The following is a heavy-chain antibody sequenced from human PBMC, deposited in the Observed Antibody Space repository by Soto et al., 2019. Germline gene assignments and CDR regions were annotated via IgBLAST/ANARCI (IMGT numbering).Heavy chain of an antibody. CDR1: GYTFTSCG. V-gene: IGHV1-18*01. CDR3: ARVPNVWGPWSPPPNY. CDR2: ISAYNGNT. J-gene: IGHJ4*02. D-gene: IGHD3-16*01. Sequence: ASVKVSCKASGYTFTSCGISWVRQAPGQGLEWMGWISAYNGNTNYAQKLQGRVTMTTDTSTSTAYMELRSLRSDDTAVYYCARVPNVWGPWSPPPNYWGQGTLVTVSS.